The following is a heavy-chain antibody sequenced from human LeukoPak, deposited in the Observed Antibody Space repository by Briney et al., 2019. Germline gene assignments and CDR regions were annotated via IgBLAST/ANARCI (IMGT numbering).Heavy chain of an antibody. CDR1: GGSISSSSYY. Sequence: SETLSLTCTVSGGSISSSSYYWGWIRQPPGKGLEWIESIYYSGSTYYNPSLKSQVTISVDTSKNQFSLKLSSVTAADTAVYYCARHRVTIFGVVKQNRNYYMDVWGKGTTVTVSS. V-gene: IGHV4-39*01. CDR2: IYYSGST. D-gene: IGHD3-3*01. J-gene: IGHJ6*03. CDR3: ARHRVTIFGVVKQNRNYYMDV.